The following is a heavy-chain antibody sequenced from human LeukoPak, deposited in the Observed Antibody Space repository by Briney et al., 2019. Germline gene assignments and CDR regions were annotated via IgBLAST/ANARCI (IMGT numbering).Heavy chain of an antibody. CDR2: IFASGST. Sequence: SETLSLTCTVSGGSISTYSWNWIRQPAGKGLEWIGRIFASGSTKYNPSLKSRVTMSVETSKNQFSLKLSSVTAADTAVYYCARGSPIWHDAFDIWGQGTMVTVSS. V-gene: IGHV4-4*07. J-gene: IGHJ3*02. CDR1: GGSISTYS. CDR3: ARGSPIWHDAFDI.